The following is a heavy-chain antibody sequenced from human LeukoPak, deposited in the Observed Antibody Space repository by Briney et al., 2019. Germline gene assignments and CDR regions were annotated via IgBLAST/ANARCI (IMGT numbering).Heavy chain of an antibody. CDR2: IYYSGST. CDR3: ARLTIFGVVIRPNWFDP. D-gene: IGHD3-3*01. CDR1: GGSISSSSYY. V-gene: IGHV4-39*01. Sequence: SETLSLTCTVSGGSISSSSYYWGWIRQPPGKGLEWIGSIYYSGSTYYNPSLKSRATISVDTSKNQFSLKLSSVTAADTAVYYCARLTIFGVVIRPNWFDPWGQGTLVTVSS. J-gene: IGHJ5*02.